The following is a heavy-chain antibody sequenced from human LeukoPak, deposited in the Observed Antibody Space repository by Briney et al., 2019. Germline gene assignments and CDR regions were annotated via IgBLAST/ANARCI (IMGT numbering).Heavy chain of an antibody. J-gene: IGHJ4*02. CDR2: GSSDGTTT. CDR1: GFTFSTYW. CDR3: ARDADGPGSLIDY. Sequence: GGSLRLSRTASGFTFSTYWMQWVRQAPGKGLEWVSRGSSDGTTTTYADSVKGRFTMSRDNGKNTLYLQMNSLRAEDTAVYYCARDADGPGSLIDYWGQGTLVTVSS. D-gene: IGHD1-14*01. V-gene: IGHV3-74*01.